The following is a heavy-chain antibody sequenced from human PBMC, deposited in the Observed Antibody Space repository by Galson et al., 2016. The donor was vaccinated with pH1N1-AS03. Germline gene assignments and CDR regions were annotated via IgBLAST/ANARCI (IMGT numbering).Heavy chain of an antibody. J-gene: IGHJ6*02. D-gene: IGHD3-22*01. CDR2: ISASGGST. V-gene: IGHV3-23*01. Sequence: SLRLSCAASGFTFSSNAMTWVRQAPGKGLEWVSTISASGGSTFYADSVTGRFTISRDNFKNTLSLQMNSLRVDDTALYYRVKDMRGVANSDYGMDVWGQGTTVSVSS. CDR1: GFTFSSNA. CDR3: VKDMRGVANSDYGMDV.